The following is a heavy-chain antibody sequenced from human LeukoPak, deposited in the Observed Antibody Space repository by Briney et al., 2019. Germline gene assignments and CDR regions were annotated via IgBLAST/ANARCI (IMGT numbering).Heavy chain of an antibody. D-gene: IGHD6-19*01. V-gene: IGHV4-59*01. CDR3: ARGGAVAGPAVLDY. Sequence: SETLSLTCTVSGGSISSYYWSWIRQPPGKGLEWIGYVHYSGSTNYNPSLKSRVTISVDTSRNQFSLKVNSVTAADTAVYYCARGGAVAGPAVLDYWGQGTLVSVSS. CDR1: GGSISSYY. J-gene: IGHJ4*02. CDR2: VHYSGST.